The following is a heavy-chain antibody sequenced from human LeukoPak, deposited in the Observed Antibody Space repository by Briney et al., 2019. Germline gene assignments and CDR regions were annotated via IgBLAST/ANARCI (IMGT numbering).Heavy chain of an antibody. Sequence: SETLSLTCTVSGGSISSSSYYWGWIRQPPGKGLEWIGSIYYSGSTYYNPSLKSRVTIPVDTSKNQFSLKLSSVTAADRAVYYCASLHYDTDAFDIWGQGTMVTVSS. V-gene: IGHV4-39*01. J-gene: IGHJ3*02. CDR2: IYYSGST. CDR3: ASLHYDTDAFDI. CDR1: GGSISSSSYY. D-gene: IGHD3-9*01.